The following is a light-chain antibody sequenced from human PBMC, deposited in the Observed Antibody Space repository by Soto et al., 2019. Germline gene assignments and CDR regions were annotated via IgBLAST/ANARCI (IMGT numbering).Light chain of an antibody. CDR1: SSNIGSNS. V-gene: IGLV1-44*01. CDR3: GVWDDSVNVRYL. Sequence: HSLLTQPPPASGTPREVVPIPCSGSSSNIGSNSVNWYQQVPGTAPKILIYSNSQRPSGVPDRFSGSKSGTSASLAISGLQSEDEADYYCGVWDDSVNVRYLFGTGTKVTVL. J-gene: IGLJ1*01. CDR2: SNS.